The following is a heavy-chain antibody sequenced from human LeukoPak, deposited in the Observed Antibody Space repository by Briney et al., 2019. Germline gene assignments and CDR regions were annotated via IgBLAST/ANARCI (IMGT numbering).Heavy chain of an antibody. J-gene: IGHJ4*02. CDR2: ISGSGGST. D-gene: IGHD6-13*01. CDR1: GFTFSSYA. CDR3: ARDTGAGSSPPLPY. V-gene: IGHV3-23*01. Sequence: GGSLRLSCAASGFTFSSYAMSWVRQAPGKGLEWVSAISGSGGSTYYADSVKGRFTISRDNAKNSLYLQMNSLRAEDTAVYYCARDTGAGSSPPLPYWGQGTLVTVSS.